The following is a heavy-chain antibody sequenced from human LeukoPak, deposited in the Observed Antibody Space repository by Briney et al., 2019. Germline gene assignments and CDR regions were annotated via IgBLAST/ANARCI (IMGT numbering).Heavy chain of an antibody. D-gene: IGHD2/OR15-2a*01. CDR3: ARSFDGQPDY. J-gene: IGHJ4*02. CDR2: IYSGGSS. Sequence: GGSLRLSCAASGFTFSSYGMHWVRQAPGKGLEWVSVIYSGGSSYYADSVKGRFTISRDNFKNTLYLQMNSLRAEDTAVYYCARSFDGQPDYWGQGTLVTVSS. V-gene: IGHV3-53*01. CDR1: GFTFSSYG.